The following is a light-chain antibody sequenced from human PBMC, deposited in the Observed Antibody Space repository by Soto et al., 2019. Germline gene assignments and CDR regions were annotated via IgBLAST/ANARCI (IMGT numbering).Light chain of an antibody. Sequence: EIVMTQSPATLSVSPGERATLSCRASQSVSSNLAWYQQKPGQGPRLRICDASGGATGIPARFSGSGSGTEFTPTIGSLQSEDFAVYYRQKYNNWHPWKFGQGTKVDI. CDR2: DAS. V-gene: IGKV3-15*01. CDR1: QSVSSN. CDR3: QKYNNWHPWK. J-gene: IGKJ1*01.